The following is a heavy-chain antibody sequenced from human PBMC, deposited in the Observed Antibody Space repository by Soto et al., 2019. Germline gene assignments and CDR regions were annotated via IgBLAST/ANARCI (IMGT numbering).Heavy chain of an antibody. J-gene: IGHJ5*02. D-gene: IGHD3-16*01. CDR2: IIPILGIA. V-gene: IGHV1-69*02. CDR3: APPRGIRFDP. Sequence: QVQLVQSGAEVKKPGSSVKVSCKASGGTFSSYTISWVRQAPGQGLEWMGRIIPILGIANYAQKFQGRVTITADKYTSTPYMELSSLRSEETAVYYCAPPRGIRFDPWGQGTLVTVSS. CDR1: GGTFSSYT.